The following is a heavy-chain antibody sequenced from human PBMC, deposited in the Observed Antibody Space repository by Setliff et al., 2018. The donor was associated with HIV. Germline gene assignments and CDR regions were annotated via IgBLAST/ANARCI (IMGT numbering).Heavy chain of an antibody. CDR2: INHRGGT. Sequence: SSETLSLTCAVYGGSFSGYYWSWIRQPPGKGLEWIGEINHRGGTNCNPSLKSRVSISVDTSKNQFSLKLSSVTAADTAVYYCATLKMATIYRDFDYWGQGTLVTVSS. CDR3: ATLKMATIYRDFDY. D-gene: IGHD5-12*01. V-gene: IGHV4-34*01. CDR1: GGSFSGYY. J-gene: IGHJ4*02.